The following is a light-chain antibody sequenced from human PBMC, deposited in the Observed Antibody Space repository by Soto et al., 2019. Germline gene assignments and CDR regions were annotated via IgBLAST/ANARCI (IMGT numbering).Light chain of an antibody. CDR3: CSYANF. CDR2: EGS. CDR1: SSDVGSYNL. V-gene: IGLV2-23*01. Sequence: QSALTQPASVSGSPGQSITISCTGTSSDVGSYNLVSWYQQHPGKAPKLMIYEGSKRPSGVSNRFSGSKSGNTPSLTISGLRAEDEADYYVCSYANFLGTGPNRTV. J-gene: IGLJ1*01.